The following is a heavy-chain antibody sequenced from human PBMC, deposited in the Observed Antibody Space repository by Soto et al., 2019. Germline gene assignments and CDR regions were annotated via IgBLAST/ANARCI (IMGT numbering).Heavy chain of an antibody. CDR1: GFTFSNYG. CDR2: ISSSSTTI. Sequence: PGGSLRLSCAASGFTFSNYGMNWVRQAPGKGLEWISYISSSSTTIFYADSVKGRFTISRDNAKRSLYLEMNSLGDEDTAIYYCARPYNRDSSGYWDAFDVWGPGTMVTVSS. D-gene: IGHD3-22*01. CDR3: ARPYNRDSSGYWDAFDV. V-gene: IGHV3-48*02. J-gene: IGHJ3*01.